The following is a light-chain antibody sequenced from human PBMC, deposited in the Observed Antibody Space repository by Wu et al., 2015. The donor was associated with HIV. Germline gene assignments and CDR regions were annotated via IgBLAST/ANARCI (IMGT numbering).Light chain of an antibody. CDR2: GAS. Sequence: EIVLTQSPATLSLSPGERATLSCRASQSVRNYLAWFQQKPGQAPRVLIYGASTRATGIPARFSGSGSGTEFTLTISSMQSEDFAVYYCQQYNNWPPYTFGQGTNLEIK. V-gene: IGKV3-15*01. CDR3: QQYNNWPPYT. J-gene: IGKJ2*01. CDR1: QSVRNY.